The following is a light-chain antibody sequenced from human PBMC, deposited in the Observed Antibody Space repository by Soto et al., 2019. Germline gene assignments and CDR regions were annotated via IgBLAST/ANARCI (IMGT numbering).Light chain of an antibody. Sequence: QSALTQPASVSGSPGQSITISCTGTNSDVGGYNYVSWYQQHPGKAPKLMIYEVRNRPSGVSNRFSGSKSGNTASLTISGLQAEDEADYYCSSYTSSSPYVFGTGTKVTV. J-gene: IGLJ1*01. V-gene: IGLV2-14*01. CDR2: EVR. CDR3: SSYTSSSPYV. CDR1: NSDVGGYNY.